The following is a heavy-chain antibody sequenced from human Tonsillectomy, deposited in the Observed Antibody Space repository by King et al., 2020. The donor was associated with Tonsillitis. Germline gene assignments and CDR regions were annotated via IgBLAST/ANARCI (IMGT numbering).Heavy chain of an antibody. Sequence: QLQESGPGLVKPSETLSLTCTVSGGSINSYYWSWIRQPAGKGLEWIGRVYTSGSTNYNPSLKSRVTMSVDTSKNQFSLKLSSVTAADTAVYYCARGIVGATTICYFDLWGRGTLVTVSS. V-gene: IGHV4-4*07. D-gene: IGHD1-26*01. CDR3: ARGIVGATTICYFDL. CDR1: GGSINSYY. J-gene: IGHJ2*01. CDR2: VYTSGST.